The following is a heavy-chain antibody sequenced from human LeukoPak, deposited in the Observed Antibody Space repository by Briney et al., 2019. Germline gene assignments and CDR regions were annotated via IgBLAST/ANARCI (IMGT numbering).Heavy chain of an antibody. CDR2: INHSGST. V-gene: IGHV4-34*01. CDR3: ARVTLCTGGVCYLPQFDY. D-gene: IGHD2-8*02. J-gene: IGHJ4*02. CDR1: GGSFSGYY. Sequence: SETLSLTCAVYGGSFSGYYWSWIRQPPGKGLEWIGEINHSGSTNYNPSLKSRVTISVDTSKNQFSLKLSSVTAADTAVYYCARVTLCTGGVCYLPQFDYWGQGTLVTVSS.